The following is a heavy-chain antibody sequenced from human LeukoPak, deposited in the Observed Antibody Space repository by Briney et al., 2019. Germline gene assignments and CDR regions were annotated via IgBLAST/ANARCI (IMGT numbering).Heavy chain of an antibody. CDR2: INPNSGGT. D-gene: IGHD3-22*01. CDR3: ARVPYVSSAYYSPLDF. J-gene: IGHJ4*02. Sequence: ASVTVSCKASGYSFNDYYMHWVRQAPGKGIEWMGWINPNSGGTNYAQTFQGRVTMTRDTSISTAYMELSRLRSDDTAVYYCARVPYVSSAYYSPLDFWGQGTLVTVSS. CDR1: GYSFNDYY. V-gene: IGHV1-2*02.